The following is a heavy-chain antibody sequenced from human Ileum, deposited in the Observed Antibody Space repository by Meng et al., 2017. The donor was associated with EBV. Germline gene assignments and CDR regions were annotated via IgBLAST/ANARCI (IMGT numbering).Heavy chain of an antibody. J-gene: IGHJ4*02. Sequence: QVQLQQAGPGLVKPSQTLSLTCTVSGGYISSGDYYLSWVRQPPGKSLEWMGYIYNSGSTYNNPYLKSRVTISVDTSKNQFSLKLRFVTAADTAVYYCAREGRSHQVGVSVYWGQGNLVTVSS. V-gene: IGHV4-30-4*01. D-gene: IGHD2-21*01. CDR3: AREGRSHQVGVSVY. CDR1: GGYISSGDYY. CDR2: IYNSGST.